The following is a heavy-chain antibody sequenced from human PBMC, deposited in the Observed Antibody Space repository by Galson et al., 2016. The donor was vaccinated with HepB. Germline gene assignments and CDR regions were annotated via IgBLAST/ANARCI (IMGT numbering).Heavy chain of an antibody. V-gene: IGHV6-1*01. Sequence: CAISGDSVSSNSAAWNWIRQSPSRGLEWLGRTYYRSKWYYNYAVSVKGRITTNPDTSKNQFSLGLTSVTAADTAMYFCATVRAVRGLTDHYIVEYWGRGTLVTVSP. D-gene: IGHD3-10*01. J-gene: IGHJ4*02. CDR2: TYYRSKWYY. CDR1: GDSVSSNSAA. CDR3: ATVRAVRGLTDHYIVEY.